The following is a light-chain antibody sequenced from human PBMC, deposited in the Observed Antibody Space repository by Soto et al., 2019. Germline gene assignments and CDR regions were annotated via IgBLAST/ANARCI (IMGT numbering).Light chain of an antibody. J-gene: IGKJ1*01. V-gene: IGKV3-20*01. CDR2: SAS. CDR1: QPVTGNY. CDR3: QQYSASPRT. Sequence: EGVLTKYTGTLSLSPGDRATLSCRASQPVTGNYLAWYHQKPGQAPRLLIHSASSRATGIPDRFSASGTGTDFTLTISRLEPEDFAVYYCQQYSASPRTFGQGTKVDI.